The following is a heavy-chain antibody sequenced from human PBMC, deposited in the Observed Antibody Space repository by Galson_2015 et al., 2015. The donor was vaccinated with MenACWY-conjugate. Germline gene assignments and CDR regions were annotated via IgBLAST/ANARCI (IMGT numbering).Heavy chain of an antibody. CDR3: ASWVGRDY. D-gene: IGHD1-14*01. V-gene: IGHV3-7*03. J-gene: IGHJ3*01. Sequence: SLRLSCAASGFSISTYWMTWVRQAPGKGLEWVANIKEDGSEKYYVDSVKGRFTISRDNAKNSLYLQMNSLRGEDTAVYYCASWVGRDYWGQGTMVTDSS. CDR2: IKEDGSEK. CDR1: GFSISTYW.